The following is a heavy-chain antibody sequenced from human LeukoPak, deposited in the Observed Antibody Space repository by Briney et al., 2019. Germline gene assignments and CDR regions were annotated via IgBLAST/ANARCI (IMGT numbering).Heavy chain of an antibody. CDR1: GFTFSSYS. J-gene: IGHJ3*02. CDR3: ARGFDPGAFDI. Sequence: AGGSLRLSCAASGFTFSSYSMNWVRQAPRKGLEWVSSISSSSSYIYYADSVKGRFTISRDNAKNSLYLQMNSLRAEDTAVYYCARGFDPGAFDIWGQGTMVTVSS. V-gene: IGHV3-21*01. D-gene: IGHD3-9*01. CDR2: ISSSSSYI.